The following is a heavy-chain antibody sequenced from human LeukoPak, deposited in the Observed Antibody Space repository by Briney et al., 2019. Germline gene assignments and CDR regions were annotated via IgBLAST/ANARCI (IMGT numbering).Heavy chain of an antibody. CDR1: GGSFSRLY. D-gene: IGHD3-3*01. CDR3: ARRRIAIVGVVKWYFDL. Sequence: SETLSLTCVVYGGSFSRLYWSWIRQPPGKGLECLGEIIHSGGTKHNPPLQSRATISIDTSMSQHTLSLSAVTAADTAVYYCARRRIAIVGVVKWYFDLWGRGTLVIVSS. V-gene: IGHV4-34*04. CDR2: IIHSGGT. J-gene: IGHJ2*01.